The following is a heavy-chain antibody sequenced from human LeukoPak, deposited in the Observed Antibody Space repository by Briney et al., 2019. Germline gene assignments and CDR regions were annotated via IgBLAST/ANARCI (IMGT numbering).Heavy chain of an antibody. V-gene: IGHV3-23*01. D-gene: IGHD6-19*01. J-gene: IGHJ4*02. CDR3: AGLYPYGSGWYYFDY. CDR1: GFIFSSYG. CDR2: ISGSGGST. Sequence: GGSLRLSCAASGFIFSSYGMSWVRQAPGKGLEWVSGISGSGGSTYYADAVKGRFTISRDNSKNMLYLQMNSLRAEDTAVYYCAGLYPYGSGWYYFDYWGQGTLVTVSS.